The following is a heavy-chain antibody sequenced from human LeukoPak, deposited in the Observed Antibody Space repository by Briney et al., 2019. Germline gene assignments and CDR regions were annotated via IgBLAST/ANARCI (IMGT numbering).Heavy chain of an antibody. CDR3: ARGNKGASFPVTTYYYGMDV. J-gene: IGHJ6*02. CDR2: INHSGST. D-gene: IGHD4-17*01. V-gene: IGHV4-34*01. Sequence: SETLSLTCAVYGGSFSGYYWSWIRQPPGKGLEWIGEINHSGSTNYNLSLKSRVTISVDTSKNQFSLKLSSVTAADTAVYYCARGNKGASFPVTTYYYGMDVWGQGTTVTVSS. CDR1: GGSFSGYY.